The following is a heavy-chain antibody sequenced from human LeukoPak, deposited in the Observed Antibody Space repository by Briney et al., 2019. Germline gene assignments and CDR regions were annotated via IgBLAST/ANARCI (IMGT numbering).Heavy chain of an antibody. Sequence: ASVKVSCKGSGYTFTSNWIGWVRQMPWKGLEWMGIILPSNSDTRYSPSFKGQVTMSVDKSISTAYLQWTSLKASGTAMYYCARQYYETLTGPNWFDAWGQGTLVTVSS. D-gene: IGHD3-9*01. CDR2: ILPSNSDT. CDR1: GYTFTSNW. CDR3: ARQYYETLTGPNWFDA. J-gene: IGHJ5*02. V-gene: IGHV5-51*01.